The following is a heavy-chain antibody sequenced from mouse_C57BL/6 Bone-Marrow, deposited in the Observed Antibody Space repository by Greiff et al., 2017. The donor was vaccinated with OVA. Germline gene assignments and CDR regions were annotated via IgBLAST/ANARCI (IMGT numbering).Heavy chain of an antibody. CDR2: IYPRSGNT. Sequence: QVQLQQSGAELARPGASVKLSCKASGYTFTSYGISWVKQRTGQGLEWIGEIYPRSGNTYYNEKFRGKATLTADKSSSTAYMELRSLTSEDSAVYFCYYGSSYGYFDVWGTGTTVTVSS. D-gene: IGHD1-1*01. CDR3: YYGSSYGYFDV. J-gene: IGHJ1*03. CDR1: GYTFTSYG. V-gene: IGHV1-81*01.